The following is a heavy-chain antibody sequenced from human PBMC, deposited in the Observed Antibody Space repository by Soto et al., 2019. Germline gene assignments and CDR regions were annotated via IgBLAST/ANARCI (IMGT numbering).Heavy chain of an antibody. Sequence: GGSLRLSCAASGFTFSSYGMHWVRQAPGKGLEWVAVIWYDGSNKYYADSVKGRFTISRDNSKNTLYLQMNSLRAEDTAVYYCARGGLNYDILTGSYYYYYGMDVWGQGTTVTVSS. CDR2: IWYDGSNK. CDR1: GFTFSSYG. V-gene: IGHV3-33*01. J-gene: IGHJ6*02. CDR3: ARGGLNYDILTGSYYYYYGMDV. D-gene: IGHD3-9*01.